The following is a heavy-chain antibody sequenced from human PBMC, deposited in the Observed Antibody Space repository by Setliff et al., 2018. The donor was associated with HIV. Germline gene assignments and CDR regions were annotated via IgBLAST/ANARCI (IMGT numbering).Heavy chain of an antibody. CDR2: IYTSGST. CDR3: ARGSYYEYYYYMDV. CDR1: GGSISSYY. D-gene: IGHD1-26*01. Sequence: SETLSLTCTVSGGSISSYYWSWIRQPAGKGLVWVGRIYTSGSTNYNPSLKSRVTMSVDTSKDQFSLKLSSVTAADTAVYYCARGSYYEYYYYMDVWGKGTTVTVSS. J-gene: IGHJ6*03. V-gene: IGHV4-4*07.